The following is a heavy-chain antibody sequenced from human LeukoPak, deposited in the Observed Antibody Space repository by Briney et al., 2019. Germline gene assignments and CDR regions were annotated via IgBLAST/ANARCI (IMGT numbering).Heavy chain of an antibody. CDR2: IYYSGST. J-gene: IGHJ4*02. CDR3: AARPNLFGGYGLDY. V-gene: IGHV4-59*01. CDR1: GGSISSYY. Sequence: PSETLSLTCTVSGGSISSYYWSWIRQPPGKGLEWIGYIYYSGSTNYNPSLKSRVTISVDTSKNQFSLKLSSVTAADTAVYYCAARPNLFGGYGLDYWDQGTLVTVSS. D-gene: IGHD2-15*01.